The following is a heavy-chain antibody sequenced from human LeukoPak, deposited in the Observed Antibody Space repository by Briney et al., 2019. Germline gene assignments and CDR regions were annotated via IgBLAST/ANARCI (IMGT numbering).Heavy chain of an antibody. CDR1: GYSFTCCY. D-gene: IGHD3-10*01. V-gene: IGHV1-2*02. CDR2: INHNSGDT. CDR3: ARVMRFQRNFPSVGSELKY. Sequence: GASVTVSCKSSGYSFTCCYFHWVRQAPGQGLEWVGGINHNSGDTQLARKYQRRVTMTRDTSIRTAYMELSRLRSDDTAVYYCARVMRFQRNFPSVGSELKYWGQGTLVTVYS. J-gene: IGHJ4*02.